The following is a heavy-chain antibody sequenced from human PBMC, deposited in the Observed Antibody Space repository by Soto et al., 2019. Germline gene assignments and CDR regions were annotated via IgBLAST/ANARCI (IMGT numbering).Heavy chain of an antibody. CDR2: INPSAGGT. Sequence: ASVKVSCKASGYTFTNYYIHWVRQAPGQGLEWMGIINPSAGGTSYAPKFQARVTMTRDASTSTVHMELSSLRPDDTAVYYCARDSTLAYWGQGTLVTVSS. CDR1: GYTFTNYY. CDR3: ARDSTLAY. V-gene: IGHV1-46*01. J-gene: IGHJ4*02.